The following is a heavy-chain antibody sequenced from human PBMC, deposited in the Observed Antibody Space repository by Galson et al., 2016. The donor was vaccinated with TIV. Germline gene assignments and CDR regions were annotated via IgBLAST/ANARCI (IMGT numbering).Heavy chain of an antibody. J-gene: IGHJ6*02. Sequence: VKVFCKVSGYNFTDYYLHWMQQAPGKGFEWMGHVDPENGQTKYAPKFQGRVTMTADTSADTAYMELSSLRSEDTAQYYCTTVRLRGSGGMDVWGQGTTVIVSS. D-gene: IGHD2-8*01. CDR2: VDPENGQT. CDR3: TTVRLRGSGGMDV. V-gene: IGHV1-69-2*01. CDR1: GYNFTDYY.